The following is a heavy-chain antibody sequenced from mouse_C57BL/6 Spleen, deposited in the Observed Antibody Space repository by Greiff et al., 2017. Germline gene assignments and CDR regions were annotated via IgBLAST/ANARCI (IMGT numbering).Heavy chain of an antibody. CDR1: GYTFTSYW. J-gene: IGHJ2*01. CDR2: IDPSDSYT. Sequence: QVQLQQPGAELVMPGASVKLSCKASGYTFTSYWMHWVKQRPGQGLEWIGEIDPSDSYTNYTQKFKGKSTLTVDKSSSTAYMQLSSLTSEDSACYYCARETLITTVGQDCWGQGTTLTVSS. D-gene: IGHD1-1*01. V-gene: IGHV1-69*01. CDR3: ARETLITTVGQDC.